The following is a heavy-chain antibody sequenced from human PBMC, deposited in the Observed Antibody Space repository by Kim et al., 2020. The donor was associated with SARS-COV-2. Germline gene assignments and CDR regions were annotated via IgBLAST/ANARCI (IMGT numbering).Heavy chain of an antibody. J-gene: IGHJ4*01. Sequence: GGSLRLSCVASGFIFTNYAMTWVRQAPGKGLEWVSGINGGDNSTYYADSVKGRFTISRDNSKNTLFLQMNSLRVEDTAIYYCTKARVLTAGASNYWGQGT. D-gene: IGHD2-8*01. V-gene: IGHV3-23*01. CDR3: TKARVLTAGASNY. CDR1: GFIFTNYA. CDR2: INGGDNST.